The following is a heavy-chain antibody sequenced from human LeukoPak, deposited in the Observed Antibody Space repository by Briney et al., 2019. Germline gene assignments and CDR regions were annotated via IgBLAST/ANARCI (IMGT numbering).Heavy chain of an antibody. V-gene: IGHV3-9*03. J-gene: IGHJ4*02. CDR3: AKGIKYYYDSSGIDY. D-gene: IGHD3-22*01. Sequence: GRSLRLSCAASGFTFDDYAMHWVRQAPGKGLEWVSSISWNSNSIDYADSVKGRFTISRDNAKNSLYLQLNSLRAEDMALYYCAKGIKYYYDSSGIDYWGQGTLVTVSS. CDR1: GFTFDDYA. CDR2: ISWNSNSI.